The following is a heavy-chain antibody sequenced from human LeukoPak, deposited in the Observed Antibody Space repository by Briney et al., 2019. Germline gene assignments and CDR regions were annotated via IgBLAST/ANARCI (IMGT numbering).Heavy chain of an antibody. Sequence: ASVTVSCKASGYTFTSYGISWVRQAPGQGLEWMGWISAYNGNTNYAQKLQGRVTMTTDTSTSTAYMELRSLRSDDTAVYYCARVPRYCSSTSCPGRYGMDVWGQGTTVTVSS. D-gene: IGHD2-2*01. CDR3: ARVPRYCSSTSCPGRYGMDV. CDR2: ISAYNGNT. V-gene: IGHV1-18*01. CDR1: GYTFTSYG. J-gene: IGHJ6*02.